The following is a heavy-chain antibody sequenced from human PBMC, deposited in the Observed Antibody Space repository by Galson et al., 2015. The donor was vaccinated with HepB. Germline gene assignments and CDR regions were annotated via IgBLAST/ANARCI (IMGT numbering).Heavy chain of an antibody. D-gene: IGHD1-1*01. CDR2: ITGDT. CDR3: AKEEGYLLTHGLDV. J-gene: IGHJ6*02. V-gene: IGHV3-23*01. Sequence: SLRLSCAAPGFSFSTYAMNWVRQAPGKGLEWVSTITGDTSYSDSVKGRFTISRDNFKNMLYLQMNSLRAEDTAVYYCAKEEGYLLTHGLDVWGQGTTVTVSS. CDR1: GFSFSTYA.